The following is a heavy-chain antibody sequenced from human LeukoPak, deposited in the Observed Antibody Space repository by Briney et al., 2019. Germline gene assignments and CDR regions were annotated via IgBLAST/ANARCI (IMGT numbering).Heavy chain of an antibody. J-gene: IGHJ5*02. CDR1: GGSFSGYY. CDR3: ARVYCSSTSCLGGFDP. V-gene: IGHV4-34*01. CDR2: INHSGST. D-gene: IGHD2-2*01. Sequence: SETLSLTCAVYGGSFSGYYWSWIRQPPGKGLEWIGEINHSGSTYYNPSLKSRVTISVDRSKNQFSLKLSSVTAADTAVYYCARVYCSSTSCLGGFDPWGQGTLVTVSS.